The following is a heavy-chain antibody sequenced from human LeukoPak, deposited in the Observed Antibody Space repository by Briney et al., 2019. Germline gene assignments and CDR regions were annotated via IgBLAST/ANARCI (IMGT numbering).Heavy chain of an antibody. CDR2: TYYMSNWYN. CDR3: ARYNWNEGRLFDY. J-gene: IGHJ4*02. Sequence: SQTLSLTCAISGDSISSSSFTWNWIRQSPSRGLEWLGRTYYMSNWYNDYAVSVKSRLIINPDTSKNQFSLHLSSVTPEDTAVYYCARYNWNEGRLFDYWGQGTLVTVSS. D-gene: IGHD1-1*01. V-gene: IGHV6-1*01. CDR1: GDSISSSSFT.